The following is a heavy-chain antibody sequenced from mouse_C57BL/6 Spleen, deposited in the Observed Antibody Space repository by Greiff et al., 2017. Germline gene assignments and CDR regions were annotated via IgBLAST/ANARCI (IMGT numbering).Heavy chain of an antibody. D-gene: IGHD2-1*01. J-gene: IGHJ4*01. V-gene: IGHV5-9-1*02. CDR2: ISSGGDYI. CDR1: GFTFSSYA. Sequence: DVHLVESGEGLVKPGGSLKLSCAASGFTFSSYAMSWVRQTPEKRLEWVAYISSGGDYIYYADTVKGRFTISRDNARNTLYLQMSSLKSEDTAMYYCTRDSGNYIAMDYWGQGTSVTVSS. CDR3: TRDSGNYIAMDY.